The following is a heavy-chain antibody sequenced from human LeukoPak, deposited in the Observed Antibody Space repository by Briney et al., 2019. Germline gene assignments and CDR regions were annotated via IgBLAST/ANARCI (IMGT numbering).Heavy chain of an antibody. V-gene: IGHV1-69*13. CDR3: ARVASSGSYYVVDY. CDR2: IIPIFGTA. CDR1: GGTFSSYA. Sequence: GASVKVSCKASGGTFSSYAISWVRQAPGQGLEWMGGIIPIFGTANYAQKFQGRVTITADESTSTAYMELSSLRSEDTAVCYCARVASSGSYYVVDYWGQGTLVTVSS. D-gene: IGHD1-26*01. J-gene: IGHJ4*02.